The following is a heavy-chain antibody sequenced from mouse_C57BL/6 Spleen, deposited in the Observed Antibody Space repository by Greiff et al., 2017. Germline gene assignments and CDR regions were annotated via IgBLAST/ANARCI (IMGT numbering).Heavy chain of an antibody. CDR3: ARLYYGYDYWYFDV. CDR1: GYTFTDYN. D-gene: IGHD2-2*01. Sequence: VQLKQSGPELVKPGASVKIPCKASGYTFTDYNMDWVKQSHGKSLEWIGDINPNNGGTIYNQKFKGKATLTVDKSSSTAYMELRSLTSEDTAVYYCARLYYGYDYWYFDVWGTGTTVTVSS. V-gene: IGHV1-18*01. CDR2: INPNNGGT. J-gene: IGHJ1*03.